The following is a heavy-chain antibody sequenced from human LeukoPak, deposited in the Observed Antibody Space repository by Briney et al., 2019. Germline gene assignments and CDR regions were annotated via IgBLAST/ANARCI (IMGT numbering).Heavy chain of an antibody. V-gene: IGHV3-7*01. CDR1: GFTFSSYW. D-gene: IGHD6-19*01. Sequence: PGGSLRLSCAASGFTFSSYWMSWVRQAPGKGLEWVANIKQDGSEKYYVDSVKGRFIISRDNAKNSLYLQMNSLRAEDTAVYYCARGPSIAVAEYIQHWGQGTLVTVS. CDR3: ARGPSIAVAEYIQH. J-gene: IGHJ1*01. CDR2: IKQDGSEK.